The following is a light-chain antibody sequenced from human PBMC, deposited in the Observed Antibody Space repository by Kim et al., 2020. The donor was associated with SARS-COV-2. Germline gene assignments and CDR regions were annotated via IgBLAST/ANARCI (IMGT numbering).Light chain of an antibody. V-gene: IGKV3-20*01. CDR3: QIYRTS. J-gene: IGKJ3*01. Sequence: PSLYTEERATRSCRASQTITTNYLAWYQHKPGQSPRLIVYGATSRATGIPAGFSGSGSGTDFTITISGLEPEEFAVYYCQIYRTSFGPGTKVDIK. CDR1: QTITTNY. CDR2: GAT.